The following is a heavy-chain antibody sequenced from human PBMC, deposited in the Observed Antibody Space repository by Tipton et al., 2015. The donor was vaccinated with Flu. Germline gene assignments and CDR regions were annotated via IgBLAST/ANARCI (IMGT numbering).Heavy chain of an antibody. Sequence: TLSLTGSVSGDSMRSYYWSWIRQPPGKGLEWIGTIYYNGSTDYNPSLSSRLTISVDMSKNQFSLKLTSVTAADTAVYYCARDQTYYYGSSDAFDIWGQGTMVTVSS. D-gene: IGHD3-10*01. CDR3: ARDQTYYYGSSDAFDI. CDR2: IYYNGST. CDR1: GDSMRSYY. V-gene: IGHV4-59*01. J-gene: IGHJ3*02.